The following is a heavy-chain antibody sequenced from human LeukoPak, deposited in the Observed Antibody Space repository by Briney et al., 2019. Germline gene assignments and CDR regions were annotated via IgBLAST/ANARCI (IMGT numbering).Heavy chain of an antibody. V-gene: IGHV1-69*05. CDR3: ARNINPGRSSGLAGGLEP. CDR1: GGTFSSYA. CDR2: IIPIFGTA. D-gene: IGHD6-19*01. Sequence: ASVKVSCKASGGTFSSYAISWVRQAPGQGLEWMGRIIPIFGTANYAQKFQGRVTITTDESTSTAYMGLSSLRSEDTAVYYCARNINPGRSSGLAGGLEPWGQGTLVTVSS. J-gene: IGHJ5*02.